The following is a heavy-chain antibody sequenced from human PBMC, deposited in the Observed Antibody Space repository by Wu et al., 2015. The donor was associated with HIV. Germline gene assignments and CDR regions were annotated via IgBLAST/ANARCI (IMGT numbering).Heavy chain of an antibody. Sequence: QVLLVQSGAEVKKPGASVKVSCKASGYNFSRYYLHWVRRAPGQGLEWMGWINPNSGGTNYAQKFQGRVTMTRDTSISTAYMELSRLRSDDTAVYYCARDGRLTGTRGDCPYWGQGTLVTVSS. CDR2: INPNSGGT. J-gene: IGHJ4*02. D-gene: IGHD1-7*01. CDR1: GYNFSRYY. V-gene: IGHV1-2*02. CDR3: ARDGRLTGTRGDCPY.